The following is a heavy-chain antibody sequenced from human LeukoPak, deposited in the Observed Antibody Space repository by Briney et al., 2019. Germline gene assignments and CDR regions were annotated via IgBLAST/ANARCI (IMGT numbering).Heavy chain of an antibody. V-gene: IGHV3-30*18. CDR3: AKDRGSGYNWNDVLDY. CDR1: GFTFTCYG. J-gene: IGHJ4*02. Sequence: GGSLRLSGAASGFTFTCYGMHWVRQAPGKGLEWVAVISYDVSDKYYVDSVKGRFTISRDTSKNTLYLQMNRLRAEDTAVYYCAKDRGSGYNWNDVLDYWGQGTLVTVSS. CDR2: ISYDVSDK. D-gene: IGHD1-20*01.